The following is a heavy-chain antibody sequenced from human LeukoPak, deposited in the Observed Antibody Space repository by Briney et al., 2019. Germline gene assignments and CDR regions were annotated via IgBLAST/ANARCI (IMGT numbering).Heavy chain of an antibody. CDR1: GYTFTDYY. D-gene: IGHD6-13*01. V-gene: IGHV1-2*02. J-gene: IGHJ4*02. Sequence: GASVTVSCKASGYTFTDYYIYWVRQAPGQGLEWMGWTNPKKGGTNYAQKFQGRVTMTSDTSISTAYMDLNSLKSDDTAVYYCARRVTAASGFDYWGQGTLVTVSS. CDR2: TNPKKGGT. CDR3: ARRVTAASGFDY.